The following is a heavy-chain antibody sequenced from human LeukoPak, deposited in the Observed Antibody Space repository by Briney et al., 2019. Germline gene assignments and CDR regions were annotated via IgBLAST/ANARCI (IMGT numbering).Heavy chain of an antibody. CDR2: ISSSSSYI. J-gene: IGHJ4*02. CDR3: ARALVTVVTLYYFDY. V-gene: IGHV3-21*01. Sequence: GGSLRLXCAASGFTFSSYSMNWVRQAPGKGLEWVSSISSSSSYIYYADSVKGRFTISRDNAKNSLYLQMNSLRAEDTAVYYCARALVTVVTLYYFDYWGQGTLVTVSS. D-gene: IGHD4-23*01. CDR1: GFTFSSYS.